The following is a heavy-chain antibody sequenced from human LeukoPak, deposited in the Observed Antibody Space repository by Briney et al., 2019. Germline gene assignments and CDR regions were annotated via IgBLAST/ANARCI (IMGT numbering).Heavy chain of an antibody. CDR3: ASNPPAAESY. Sequence: PGGSLRLSCAASGFTFSSYSMNWVRQAPGKGLEWVSSISSSSSYIYYAESVKGRFTISRDNAKNSLYLQMNSLRAEDTAVYYCASNPPAAESYWGQGTLVTVSS. CDR1: GFTFSSYS. J-gene: IGHJ4*02. CDR2: ISSSSSYI. D-gene: IGHD6-13*01. V-gene: IGHV3-21*01.